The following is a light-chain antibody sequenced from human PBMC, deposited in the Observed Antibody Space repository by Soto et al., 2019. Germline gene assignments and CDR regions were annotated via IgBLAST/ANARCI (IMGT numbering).Light chain of an antibody. CDR3: QQYNARPPIT. CDR2: GSF. CDR1: QSVDKN. J-gene: IGKJ5*01. Sequence: EIVMTQSPVTLSASPGESATLSCRASQSVDKNLAWYQQKPGQAPRLLIVGSFARATGIPARFSGSGSGSEFTLTISGLQSEDFAVYYCQQYNARPPITFGQGTRLEIK. V-gene: IGKV3-15*01.